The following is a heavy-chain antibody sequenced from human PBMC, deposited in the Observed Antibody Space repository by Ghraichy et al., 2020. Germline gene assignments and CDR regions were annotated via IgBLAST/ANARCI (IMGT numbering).Heavy chain of an antibody. V-gene: IGHV1-69*04. J-gene: IGHJ4*02. D-gene: IGHD5-24*01. Sequence: SVKVSCKASGGTFSSYAISWVRQAPGQGLEWMGRIIPILGIANYAQKFQGRVTITADKSTSTAYMELSSLRSEDTAVYYCARDVRGRDGYNFHFGFDYWGQGTLVTVSS. CDR2: IIPILGIA. CDR1: GGTFSSYA. CDR3: ARDVRGRDGYNFHFGFDY.